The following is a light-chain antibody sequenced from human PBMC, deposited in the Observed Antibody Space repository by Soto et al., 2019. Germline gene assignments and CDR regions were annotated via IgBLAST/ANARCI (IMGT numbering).Light chain of an antibody. CDR3: CSYAGSLL. CDR1: SSDFGTYDL. CDR2: EDN. V-gene: IGLV2-23*01. Sequence: QSALTQPASVSGSPGQSITISCTGTSSDFGTYDLVSWYQLHPGKAPKLIIYEDNKRPSGISNRFSGSRSGNAASLTISGLHAEDEADYYCCSYAGSLLFSGGTKLTVL. J-gene: IGLJ2*01.